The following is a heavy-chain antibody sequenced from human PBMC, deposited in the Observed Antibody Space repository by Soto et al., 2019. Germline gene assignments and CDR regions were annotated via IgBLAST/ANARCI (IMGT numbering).Heavy chain of an antibody. V-gene: IGHV1-69*01. CDR1: GGTFSSYA. Sequence: QVQLVQSGAEVKKPGSSVKVSCKASGGTFSSYAISWVRQAPGQGLEWMGGIIPIFGTANYAQKFQGRVKITEDEYTRTAYMEIRSLRSEDTAVYYCARTTILGVVEQDQYGMDVWGHGTTVTVSS. CDR2: IIPIFGTA. CDR3: ARTTILGVVEQDQYGMDV. D-gene: IGHD3-3*01. J-gene: IGHJ6*02.